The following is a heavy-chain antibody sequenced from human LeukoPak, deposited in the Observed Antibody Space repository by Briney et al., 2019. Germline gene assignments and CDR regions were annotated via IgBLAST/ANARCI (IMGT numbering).Heavy chain of an antibody. CDR1: GGSISSYR. CDR3: ARGVVIGQDDAFDI. Sequence: RASETLSLICTVSGGSISSYRWSWIRQSPGEGLEWIGFIFYGGSIDYGPSLQSRVTMSVDTSKSHLSLRLTSVTAADTAVYFCARGVVIGQDDAFDIWGRGTMVTVSS. V-gene: IGHV4-59*12. CDR2: IFYGGSI. J-gene: IGHJ3*02. D-gene: IGHD3/OR15-3a*01.